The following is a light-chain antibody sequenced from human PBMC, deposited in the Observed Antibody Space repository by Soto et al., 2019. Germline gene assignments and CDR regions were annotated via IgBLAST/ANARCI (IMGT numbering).Light chain of an antibody. CDR2: GAS. V-gene: IGKV3-15*01. CDR3: QQYNNWPSGT. J-gene: IGKJ1*01. CDR1: QSVSSN. Sequence: EIVMTQSPATLSVSPGERATLSCRASQSVSSNLAWYQQKPGQAPRLLIYGASTRATGIPARFSGSGSGPEFTLTISSLQSEDFSVYYCQQYNNWPSGTFGQGTKVEIK.